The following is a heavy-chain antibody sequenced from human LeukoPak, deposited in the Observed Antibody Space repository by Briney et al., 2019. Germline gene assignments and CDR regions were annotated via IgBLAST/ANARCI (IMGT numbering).Heavy chain of an antibody. D-gene: IGHD3-22*01. J-gene: IGHJ4*02. CDR1: GGSISSGGYS. CDR2: IYYSGST. Sequence: PSETLSLTCVVSGGSISSGGYSWTWIRQPPGKGLEWIGHIYYSGSTYYNPSLKSRVTISVDTSKDQFSLKLSSVTAADSAVYYCARDRPSPSGYYPDYWGQGTLVTVSS. CDR3: ARDRPSPSGYYPDY. V-gene: IGHV4-30-4*07.